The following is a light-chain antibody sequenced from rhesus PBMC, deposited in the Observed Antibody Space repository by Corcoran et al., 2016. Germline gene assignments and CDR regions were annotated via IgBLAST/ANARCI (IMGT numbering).Light chain of an antibody. V-gene: IGKV1-22*01. CDR1: QGFTNW. J-gene: IGKJ2*01. CDR3: LQYDSSPYT. Sequence: DIQMTQSPSSLSASVGDKVTISCRASQGFTNWLAWYQQKPGKAPKLRGYEASTLQSGVPSRFRGGGSGTDFTLTISSLQPEDFATYYGLQYDSSPYTFGQGTKVEIK. CDR2: EAS.